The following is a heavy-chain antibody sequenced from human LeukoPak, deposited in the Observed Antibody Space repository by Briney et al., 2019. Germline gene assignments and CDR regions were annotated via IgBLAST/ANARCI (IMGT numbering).Heavy chain of an antibody. J-gene: IGHJ5*02. V-gene: IGHV1-46*01. Sequence: ASVKVSCKASGYTFTSYYMHWVRQAPGQGLEWMGIINPSGGSTSYAQKFQGRVTMTRDMSTSTVYMELSSLRSEDTAVYYCXXXXTVRGVNNWFDPWGQGTLVTVSS. D-gene: IGHD3-10*01. CDR3: XXXXTVRGVNNWFDP. CDR2: INPSGGST. CDR1: GYTFTSYY.